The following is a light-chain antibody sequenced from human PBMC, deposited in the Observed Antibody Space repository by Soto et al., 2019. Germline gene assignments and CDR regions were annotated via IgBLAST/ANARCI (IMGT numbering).Light chain of an antibody. J-gene: IGLJ1*01. CDR3: AAWDDSLNGHV. CDR2: RTD. V-gene: IGLV1-44*01. Sequence: QSVLTQPHSVSGTPGQRVTISCSGSSSNIGTNTVHWFQQLPGTAPKVLIYRTDQRPSGVPERFFGSKSGTSASLAISELQSEDEADYYCAAWDDSLNGHVFGTGTKVTVL. CDR1: SSNIGTNT.